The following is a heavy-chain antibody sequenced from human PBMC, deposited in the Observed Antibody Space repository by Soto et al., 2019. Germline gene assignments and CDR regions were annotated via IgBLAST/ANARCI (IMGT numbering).Heavy chain of an antibody. Sequence: QVHLVQSGAEVKKPGSSVRVSCKTSGYTFSNYAISWVRQAPGQGLEWMGWINTGSGYTNSAHDRVTMTNDASTYTAYLEVTSLRSDDTAIYYCARDRVYTGGSDADYWGQGTLATVSS. CDR1: GYTFSNYA. V-gene: IGHV1-18*01. CDR2: INTGSGYT. D-gene: IGHD2-8*02. J-gene: IGHJ4*02. CDR3: ARDRVYTGGSDADY.